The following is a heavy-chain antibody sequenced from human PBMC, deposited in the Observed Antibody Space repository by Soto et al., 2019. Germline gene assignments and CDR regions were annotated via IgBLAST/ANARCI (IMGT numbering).Heavy chain of an antibody. CDR3: ARKAATGTRYGMDV. D-gene: IGHD6-13*01. Sequence: QVQLQQSGPGLVKPSETLSLTCTVSGDSFSNYHWSWIRQPPGKGLEYIGYIYYTGITNYNPSLKSRLTISVDTSKNQFSLKLSSVTAADTAVYYCARKAATGTRYGMDVWGQGTTVTVSS. CDR2: IYYTGIT. V-gene: IGHV4-59*01. J-gene: IGHJ6*02. CDR1: GDSFSNYH.